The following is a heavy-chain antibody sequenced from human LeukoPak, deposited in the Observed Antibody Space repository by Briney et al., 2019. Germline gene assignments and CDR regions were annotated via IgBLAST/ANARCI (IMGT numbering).Heavy chain of an antibody. V-gene: IGHV4-30-2*01. CDR2: IYRSGST. J-gene: IGHJ5*02. D-gene: IGHD2-21*02. CDR3: AREAYCGGDCSGWFDP. Sequence: SQTLSLTCAVSGGSISSGGYSWSWIRPPPGKGLEWIGYIYRSGSTNYTPSLKSRVTISVDRSKNQFSLKLSSVTAADTAVYYCAREAYCGGDCSGWFDPWGQGTLVTVSS. CDR1: GGSISSGGYS.